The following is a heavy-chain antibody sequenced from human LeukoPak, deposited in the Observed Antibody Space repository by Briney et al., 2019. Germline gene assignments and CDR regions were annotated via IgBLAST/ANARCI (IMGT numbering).Heavy chain of an antibody. CDR1: GGSISSYY. CDR2: SYYTGIA. V-gene: IGHV4-59*01. Sequence: SETLSLTCTVSGGSISSYYWTWIRQPPGKGLEWIGYSYYTGIANYNPSLKSRVTISVDTSKNQFSLKLTSVTAADTAVYYCARDVTVGDYAFDYWGQGTLVTVSS. J-gene: IGHJ4*02. CDR3: ARDVTVGDYAFDY. D-gene: IGHD4-17*01.